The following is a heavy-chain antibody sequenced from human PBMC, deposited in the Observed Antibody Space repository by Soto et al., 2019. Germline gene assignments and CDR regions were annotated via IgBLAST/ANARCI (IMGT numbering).Heavy chain of an antibody. CDR2: IWYDGSNK. J-gene: IGHJ4*02. CDR3: ARAGGSGWYVDY. V-gene: IGHV3-33*01. D-gene: IGHD6-19*01. Sequence: QVQLVESGGGVVQPGRSLRLSCAASGFTFSSYGMHWVRQAPGKGLEWVAVIWYDGSNKYYADSVKGRFTISRDNSKNTLYLQMNSLRAEDTAVYYCARAGGSGWYVDYWGQGTLVTVSS. CDR1: GFTFSSYG.